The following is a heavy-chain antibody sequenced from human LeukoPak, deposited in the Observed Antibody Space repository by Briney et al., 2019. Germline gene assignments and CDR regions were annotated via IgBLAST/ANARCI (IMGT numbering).Heavy chain of an antibody. D-gene: IGHD3-22*01. J-gene: IGHJ3*02. CDR1: GGTFSSYA. CDR3: AREPEKLMIVVANGAVGAFDI. Sequence: ASVKVSCTASGGTFSSYAISWVRQAPGQGLEWMGGIIPIFGTANYAQKLQGRVTITADKSTSTAYMELSSLRSEDTAVYYCAREPEKLMIVVANGAVGAFDIWGQGTMVTVSS. CDR2: IIPIFGTA. V-gene: IGHV1-69*06.